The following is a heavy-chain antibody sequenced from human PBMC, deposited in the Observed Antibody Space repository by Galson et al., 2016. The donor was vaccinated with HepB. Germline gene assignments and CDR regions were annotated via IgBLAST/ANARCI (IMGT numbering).Heavy chain of an antibody. J-gene: IGHJ3*02. Sequence: SLRLSCAASGLIFGTYWMTWVRQVPGKGLEFVANMKQDGSVKNYVDSVKGRFTISRDNAKNSLYLQLNSLRAEDTAVYYCARDPGYSAFDIWGQGTMVTVSS. V-gene: IGHV3-7*01. CDR1: GLIFGTYW. CDR3: ARDPGYSAFDI. CDR2: MKQDGSVK. D-gene: IGHD5-18*01.